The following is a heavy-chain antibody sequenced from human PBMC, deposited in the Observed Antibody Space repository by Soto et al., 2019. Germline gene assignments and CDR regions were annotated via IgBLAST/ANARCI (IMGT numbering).Heavy chain of an antibody. Sequence: SETLSLTCTVSGGSISSSSYYWGWIRQPPGKGLEWIGSIYYSGSTYYNPSLKSRVTISVDTSKNQFSLKLSSVTAADTAVYYCARRDYDFWSGYYQGTWLDPCGQGPLVTVSS. CDR2: IYYSGST. CDR3: ARRDYDFWSGYYQGTWLDP. D-gene: IGHD3-3*01. CDR1: GGSISSSSYY. V-gene: IGHV4-39*01. J-gene: IGHJ5*02.